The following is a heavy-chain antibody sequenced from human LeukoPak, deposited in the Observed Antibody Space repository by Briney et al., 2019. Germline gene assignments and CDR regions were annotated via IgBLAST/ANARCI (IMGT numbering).Heavy chain of an antibody. CDR3: ARDPRGPTTYDSSARDSLDY. Sequence: GGSLRLSCAASGFTFDDYGMSWVRQAPGKGLEWVSGINWNGGSTGYADSVKGRLTISRDNSRNTVYMQMSSLRTEDTAVYYCARDPRGPTTYDSSARDSLDYWGQGTLVTVSS. J-gene: IGHJ4*02. V-gene: IGHV3-20*04. CDR2: INWNGGST. D-gene: IGHD3-22*01. CDR1: GFTFDDYG.